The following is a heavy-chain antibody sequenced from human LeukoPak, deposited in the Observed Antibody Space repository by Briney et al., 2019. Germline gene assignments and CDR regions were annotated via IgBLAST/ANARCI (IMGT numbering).Heavy chain of an antibody. Sequence: GGSLRLSCAASGFTFSSYGMHWVRQAPGKGLEWVAVISYDGSNKYYADSVKGRFTISRDNSKNTLYLQMNSLRAEDTAVYYCARTYVLRFLEWLFNYWGQGTLVTVSS. CDR2: ISYDGSNK. D-gene: IGHD3-3*01. J-gene: IGHJ4*02. CDR1: GFTFSSYG. CDR3: ARTYVLRFLEWLFNY. V-gene: IGHV3-30*03.